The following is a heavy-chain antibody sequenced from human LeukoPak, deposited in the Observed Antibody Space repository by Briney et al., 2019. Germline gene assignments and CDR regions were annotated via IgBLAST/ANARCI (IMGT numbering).Heavy chain of an antibody. CDR1: GDSISSGSYC. J-gene: IGHJ4*02. CDR3: ARHVPFESGNKRGFES. V-gene: IGHV4-39*01. CDR2: ISHSGGT. Sequence: SETLSLTCTVSGDSISSGSYCWGWLRQPPGNGLEWIASISHSGGTYYNPSLKSRVTISVDTSKNHFSLMVNSMGAADTAVYYCARHVPFESGNKRGFESWGQGTLVTVSS. D-gene: IGHD2/OR15-2a*01.